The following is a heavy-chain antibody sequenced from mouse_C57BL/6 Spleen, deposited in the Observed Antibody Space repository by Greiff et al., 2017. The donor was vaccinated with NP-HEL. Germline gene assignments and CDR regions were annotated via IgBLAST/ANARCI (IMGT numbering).Heavy chain of an antibody. CDR2: IYPGDGDT. J-gene: IGHJ4*01. CDR3: ARAVYYGYDGYAMDY. V-gene: IGHV1-80*01. Sequence: QVQLQQSGAELVKPGASVKISCKASGYAFSSYWMNWVKQRPGKGLEWIGQIYPGDGDTNYNGKFKGKATLTADKSSSTAYMQLSSLTSEDSAVYFCARAVYYGYDGYAMDYWGQGTSVTVSS. CDR1: GYAFSSYW. D-gene: IGHD2-2*01.